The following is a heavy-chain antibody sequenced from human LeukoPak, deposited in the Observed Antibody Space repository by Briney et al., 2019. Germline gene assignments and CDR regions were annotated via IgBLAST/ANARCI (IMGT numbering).Heavy chain of an antibody. CDR2: ISAYNGNT. J-gene: IGHJ4*02. CDR3: ARGPQLRYFDWLLYPPDY. Sequence: ASVKVSCKASGYTFTSYGISWVRQAPGQGLEWMGWISAYNGNTNYAQKLQGRVTMTTDTSTSTAYTELRSLRSDDTAVYYCARGPQLRYFDWLLYPPDYWGQGTLVTVSS. CDR1: GYTFTSYG. D-gene: IGHD3-9*01. V-gene: IGHV1-18*01.